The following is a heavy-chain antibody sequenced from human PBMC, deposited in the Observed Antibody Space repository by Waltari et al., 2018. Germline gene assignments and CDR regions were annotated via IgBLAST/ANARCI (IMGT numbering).Heavy chain of an antibody. CDR2: ISYDGSNV. Sequence: QVHLVESGGGVVQPGGSLRLSCAAPGFNFTLFGMHWVRQAPGKGLEWVYFISYDGSNVNYADSVKGRFTMSRDNSKKMLYVQMNNLRAEDSAVYYCVKGNEIDYWGQGTLVTVSS. CDR1: GFNFTLFG. J-gene: IGHJ4*02. D-gene: IGHD1-1*01. CDR3: VKGNEIDY. V-gene: IGHV3-30*02.